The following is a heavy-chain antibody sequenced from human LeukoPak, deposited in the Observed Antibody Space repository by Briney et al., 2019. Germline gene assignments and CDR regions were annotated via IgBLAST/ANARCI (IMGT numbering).Heavy chain of an antibody. J-gene: IGHJ4*02. V-gene: IGHV4-4*02. CDR2: VSLSGLT. D-gene: IGHD2-8*01. CDR3: SRENGAFTPFGY. CDR1: AGSITSTNW. Sequence: SETLSLTCGVSAGSITSTNWWSWVRQPPGQGLEWIGEVSLSGLTNYNPSLSGRVIMALDTSKNHLSLHLTSVTAADTAVYYCSRENGAFTPFGYWGQGYLVTVLS.